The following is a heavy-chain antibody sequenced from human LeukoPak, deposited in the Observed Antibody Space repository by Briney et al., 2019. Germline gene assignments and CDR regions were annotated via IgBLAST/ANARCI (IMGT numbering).Heavy chain of an antibody. Sequence: KSSETLSLTYTVSGGSISSSSYYWGWIRQPPGKGLEWIGSIYYSGSTYYNPSLKSRVTISVDTSKNQFSLKLSSVTAADTAVYYCARHSSSWQGEGWFDPWGQGTLVTVSS. J-gene: IGHJ5*02. D-gene: IGHD6-13*01. V-gene: IGHV4-39*01. CDR2: IYYSGST. CDR1: GGSISSSSYY. CDR3: ARHSSSWQGEGWFDP.